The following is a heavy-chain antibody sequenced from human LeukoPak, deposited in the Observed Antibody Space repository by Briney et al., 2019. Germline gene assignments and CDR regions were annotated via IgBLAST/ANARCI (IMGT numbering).Heavy chain of an antibody. Sequence: GGSLRLSCAAAGFTLSDYYMSWISQAPGKGLGWVSYISSSGSIIYYADSVKGRFTISRDNAKNSLYLQMNSLRAEDTAVYYCARDGDRSGYYMGMYNWFDPWGQGTLVTVSS. CDR1: GFTLSDYY. CDR2: ISSSGSII. CDR3: ARDGDRSGYYMGMYNWFDP. D-gene: IGHD3-3*01. J-gene: IGHJ5*02. V-gene: IGHV3-11*01.